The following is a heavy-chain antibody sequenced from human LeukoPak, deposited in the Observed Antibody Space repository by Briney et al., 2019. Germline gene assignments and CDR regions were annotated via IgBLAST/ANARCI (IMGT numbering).Heavy chain of an antibody. J-gene: IGHJ4*02. CDR3: ARDIAAPGLFFDY. D-gene: IGHD6-13*01. CDR1: GFTFSSYW. V-gene: IGHV3-7*01. CDR2: IKQDGSEI. Sequence: GGSLRLSCAASGFTFSSYWMSWVRQAPGKGLEWVANIKQDGSEIDYVDSVKGRFTISRDNAKNSLYLQMNSLRAEDTAVYYCARDIAAPGLFFDYWGQGTLVTVSS.